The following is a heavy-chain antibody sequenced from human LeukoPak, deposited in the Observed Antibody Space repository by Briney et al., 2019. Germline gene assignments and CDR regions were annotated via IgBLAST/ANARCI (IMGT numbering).Heavy chain of an antibody. CDR3: ARDTMVRGGRPYTYYGMDV. Sequence: SVKVSCKASGGTFTSYAISWVRQAPGQGLEWMGGIIPIFGTANYAQKFQGRVTITADESTSTAYMELSSLRSEDTALYYCARDTMVRGGRPYTYYGMDVWGQGTTVTVSS. J-gene: IGHJ6*02. D-gene: IGHD3-10*01. V-gene: IGHV1-69*13. CDR1: GGTFTSYA. CDR2: IIPIFGTA.